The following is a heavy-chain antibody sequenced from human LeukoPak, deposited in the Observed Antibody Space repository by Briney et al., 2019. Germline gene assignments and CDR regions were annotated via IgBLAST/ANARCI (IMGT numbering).Heavy chain of an antibody. Sequence: SETLSLTCTVSGYSISSGYYWGWIRQPPGKGLEWIGSIYHSGSTYYNPSLKSRVTISVDTSKNQFSLKQSSVTAADTAVYYCARTPPPGGDDYWGQGTLVTVSS. V-gene: IGHV4-38-2*02. CDR2: IYHSGST. CDR3: ARTPPPGGDDY. CDR1: GYSISSGYY. D-gene: IGHD2-21*02. J-gene: IGHJ4*02.